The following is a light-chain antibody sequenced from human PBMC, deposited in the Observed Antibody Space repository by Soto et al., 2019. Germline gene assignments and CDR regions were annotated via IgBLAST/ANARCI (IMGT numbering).Light chain of an antibody. V-gene: IGKV1-5*01. Sequence: DLQMTQSPSTLSASVGDRVTITCRASQSISSWLAWYQQKPGKAPKLLIYDASSLERGVPSRFSGSGSGTEFTLTISSLQPDDFATYYCQQYNSYSREYTFGQGTKLEIK. J-gene: IGKJ2*01. CDR3: QQYNSYSREYT. CDR1: QSISSW. CDR2: DAS.